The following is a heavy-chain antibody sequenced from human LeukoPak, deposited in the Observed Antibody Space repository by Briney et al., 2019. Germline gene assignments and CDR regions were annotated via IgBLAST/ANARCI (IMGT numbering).Heavy chain of an antibody. CDR2: IYYSGST. J-gene: IGHJ4*02. CDR3: ARDAAAGSDY. CDR1: SDSISSYY. V-gene: IGHV4-59*01. Sequence: SETLSLTCTVSSDSISSYYWSWIRQPPGKGLEWIGYIYYSGSTNYNPSLKSRVTISIDTSKNQFSLKLSSVTAADTAVYYRARDAAAGSDYWGQGTLVTVSS. D-gene: IGHD6-13*01.